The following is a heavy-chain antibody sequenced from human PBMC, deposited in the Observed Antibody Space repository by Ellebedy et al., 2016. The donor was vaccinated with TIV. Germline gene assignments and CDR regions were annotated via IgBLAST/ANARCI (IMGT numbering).Heavy chain of an antibody. CDR1: GGSFSGYY. D-gene: IGHD5-18*01. Sequence: SETLSLXCAVYGGSFSGYYWSWIRQHPGKGLEWIGYIYYSGSTYYNPSLKSRVTISVDTSKNQFSLKLSSVTAADTAVYYCARAVDTAMVVDYWGQGTLVTVSS. J-gene: IGHJ4*02. CDR3: ARAVDTAMVVDY. CDR2: IYYSGST. V-gene: IGHV4-31*11.